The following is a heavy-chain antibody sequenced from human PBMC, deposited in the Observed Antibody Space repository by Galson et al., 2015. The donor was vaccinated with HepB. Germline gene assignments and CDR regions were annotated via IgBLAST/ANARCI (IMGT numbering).Heavy chain of an antibody. CDR3: ARDTKMFTGIDYMDV. D-gene: IGHD1-1*01. V-gene: IGHV3-33*08. CDR1: GFTLTNHG. CDR2: IWHDGSKT. J-gene: IGHJ6*03. Sequence: SLRLSCAPSGFTLTNHGMHWVRQAPGKGLEWVAVIWHDGSKTTYADSGRGRFTITRANSENTVYLQMHSLRAEDTAVYYCARDTKMFTGIDYMDVWGKGTAVTVSS.